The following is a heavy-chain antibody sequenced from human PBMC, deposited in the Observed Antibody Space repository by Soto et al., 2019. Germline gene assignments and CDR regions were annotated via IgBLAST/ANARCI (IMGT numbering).Heavy chain of an antibody. V-gene: IGHV4-34*01. D-gene: IGHD2-15*01. J-gene: IGHJ5*02. CDR1: GGSFSGYY. Sequence: PSETLSLTCAVYGGSFSGYYWSWIRQPPGKGLEWIGEINHSGSTNYNPSLKSRVTISVDTSRNQFSLKLSSVTAADTAVYYCARGGGLCVVVAASNWHDPWGQGTLVTGSS. CDR2: INHSGST. CDR3: ARGGGLCVVVAASNWHDP.